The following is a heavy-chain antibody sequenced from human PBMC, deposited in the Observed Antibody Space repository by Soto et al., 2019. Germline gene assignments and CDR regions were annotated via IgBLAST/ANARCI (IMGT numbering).Heavy chain of an antibody. J-gene: IGHJ4*02. Sequence: QVQLVESGGGVVQPGRSLRLSCADSGFTFSSYAMHWVRQAPGKGLEWVAVISYDGSNKYYADSVKGRFTISRDNSKNTLYLQMNSLRAEDTAVYSCARRIAVADLDYWGQGTLVTVSS. CDR3: ARRIAVADLDY. D-gene: IGHD6-19*01. CDR2: ISYDGSNK. CDR1: GFTFSSYA. V-gene: IGHV3-30-3*01.